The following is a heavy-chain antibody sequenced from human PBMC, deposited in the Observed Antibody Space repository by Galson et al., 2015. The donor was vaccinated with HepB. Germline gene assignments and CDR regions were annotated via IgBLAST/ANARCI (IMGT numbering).Heavy chain of an antibody. D-gene: IGHD1-26*01. CDR3: ARGPRANLVGATGVDY. Sequence: SLRLSCAASGFSFSTYEMNWVRQAPGKRLECVSYISSSGTTTYYADSVKGRFTISRDNAKISLYLQMNSLRADDTAVYYCARGPRANLVGATGVDYWGQGTLVTVSS. V-gene: IGHV3-48*03. J-gene: IGHJ4*02. CDR1: GFSFSTYE. CDR2: ISSSGTTT.